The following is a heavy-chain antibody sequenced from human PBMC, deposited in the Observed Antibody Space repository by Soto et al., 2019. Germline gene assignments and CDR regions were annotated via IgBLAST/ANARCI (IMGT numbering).Heavy chain of an antibody. CDR2: ISGSGGST. D-gene: IGHD3-10*01. CDR1: GFTFSSYA. Sequence: GGSLRLSCAASGFTFSSYAMSWVRQAPGKGLGWVSAISGSGGSTYYADSVKGRFTISRDNSKNTLYLQMNSLRAEDTAVYYCAKFITMVRGVAQDLDCWGQGTLVTVSS. CDR3: AKFITMVRGVAQDLDC. V-gene: IGHV3-23*01. J-gene: IGHJ4*02.